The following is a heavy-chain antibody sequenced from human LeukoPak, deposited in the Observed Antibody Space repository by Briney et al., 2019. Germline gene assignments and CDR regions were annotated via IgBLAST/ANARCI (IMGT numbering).Heavy chain of an antibody. CDR2: INPNSGGT. J-gene: IGHJ4*02. Sequence: PGASVKVSCKASGYTFTGYYMHWVRQAPGRGLEWMGWINPNSGGTNYAQKFQGRVTMTRDTSISTAYMELSRLRSDDTAVYYCARDTVVPAATFDYWGQGTLVTVSS. D-gene: IGHD2-2*01. CDR3: ARDTVVPAATFDY. V-gene: IGHV1-2*02. CDR1: GYTFTGYY.